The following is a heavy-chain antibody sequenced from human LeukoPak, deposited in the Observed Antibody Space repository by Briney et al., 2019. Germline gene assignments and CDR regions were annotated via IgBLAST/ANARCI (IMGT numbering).Heavy chain of an antibody. CDR2: IYYSGST. J-gene: IGHJ6*02. D-gene: IGHD3-10*01. Sequence: SETLSLTCTVSGGSISSYYWSWIRQPPGKGLEWIGYIYYSGSTNYNPSLKSRVTISVDTSKNQFSLKLSSVTAADTAVYYCARHEDVLLWFEEPAGLYGMDVWGQGTTVTVSS. CDR1: GGSISSYY. CDR3: ARHEDVLLWFEEPAGLYGMDV. V-gene: IGHV4-59*08.